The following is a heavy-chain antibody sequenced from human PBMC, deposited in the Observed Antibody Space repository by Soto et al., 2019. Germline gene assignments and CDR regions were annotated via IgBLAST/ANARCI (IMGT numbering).Heavy chain of an antibody. D-gene: IGHD6-13*01. J-gene: IGHJ6*02. Sequence: SETLSLTCTVSGGAISSYYWSWIRQPAGKGLEWIGRIYTSGSTNYNPSLKSRVTMSVDTSKNQFSLKLSSVTAADTAVYYCATLAGYSSSWYQYYGMDVWGQGTTVTVSS. CDR1: GGAISSYY. CDR2: IYTSGST. CDR3: ATLAGYSSSWYQYYGMDV. V-gene: IGHV4-4*07.